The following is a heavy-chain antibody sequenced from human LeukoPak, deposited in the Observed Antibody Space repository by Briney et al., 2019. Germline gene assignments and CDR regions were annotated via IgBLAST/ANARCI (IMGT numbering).Heavy chain of an antibody. CDR3: ARQAGSDPLDY. V-gene: IGHV3-53*01. CDR2: ISSGGST. J-gene: IGHJ4*02. Sequence: GGSLSPSCAASGVTLSINYIGWVRQAPGGGLGWVSVISSGGSTYYAGAGKGRFTLSRDNSKDTLYLQMNSLRAEDTAVYYWARQAGSDPLDYWGQGTLGTVSS. D-gene: IGHD1-26*01. CDR1: GVTLSINY.